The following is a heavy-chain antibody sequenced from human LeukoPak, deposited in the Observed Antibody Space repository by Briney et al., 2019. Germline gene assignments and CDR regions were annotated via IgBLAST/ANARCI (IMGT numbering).Heavy chain of an antibody. CDR2: IDTAGDT. D-gene: IGHD5-18*01. V-gene: IGHV3-13*01. Sequence: GGSLSLSCVVSGFTFSSYDMHWVRQVTGEGLEWVSAIDTAGDTYYPGSVKGRFTISRDNSKNSLYLQMNSLRTEDTALYYCAKGGVGYSYDIDYWGQGTLVTVSS. J-gene: IGHJ4*02. CDR1: GFTFSSYD. CDR3: AKGGVGYSYDIDY.